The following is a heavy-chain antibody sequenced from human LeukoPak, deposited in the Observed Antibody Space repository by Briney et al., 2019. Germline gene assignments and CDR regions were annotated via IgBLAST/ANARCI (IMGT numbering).Heavy chain of an antibody. V-gene: IGHV3-48*04. CDR2: ISSSGSTI. CDR1: GFTFSSYS. Sequence: PGGSLRLSCAASGFTFSSYSMNWVRQAPGKGLEWVSYISSSGSTIYYADSVKGRFTISRDNAKNSLYLQMNSLRAEDTAVYYCARDRGNRMLVRGAPYYYYYMDVWGKGTTVTISS. D-gene: IGHD3-10*01. J-gene: IGHJ6*03. CDR3: ARDRGNRMLVRGAPYYYYYMDV.